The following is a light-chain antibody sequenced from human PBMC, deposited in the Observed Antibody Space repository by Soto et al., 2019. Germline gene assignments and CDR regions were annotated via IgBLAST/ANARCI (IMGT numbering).Light chain of an antibody. J-gene: IGKJ1*01. CDR1: QSVSSSY. Sequence: IVLTQSPCTLSLSPGERATLSCRASQSVSSSYLAWYQQKPGQAPRLLIYGASSRATGIPDRFSGSGSGTDFTLTISSLQSEDFAVYYCQQYNDWPRTFGQGTKVDIK. V-gene: IGKV3-20*01. CDR3: QQYNDWPRT. CDR2: GAS.